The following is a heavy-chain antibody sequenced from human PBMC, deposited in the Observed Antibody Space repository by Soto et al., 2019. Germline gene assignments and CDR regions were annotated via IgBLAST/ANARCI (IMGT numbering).Heavy chain of an antibody. CDR1: GGAFSSYA. CDR3: ARAGNGDSAFDI. Sequence: QVQLVQSGAEVKKPGSSVKVSCKASGGAFSSYAISWLRQAPGQGLEWMGGIIPIFGTANYAQKFQGRVTITADESARTDYMELSSLRSEDTAVYYCARAGNGDSAFDIWGQGTMVTVSS. J-gene: IGHJ3*02. V-gene: IGHV1-69*01. CDR2: IIPIFGTA. D-gene: IGHD1-1*01.